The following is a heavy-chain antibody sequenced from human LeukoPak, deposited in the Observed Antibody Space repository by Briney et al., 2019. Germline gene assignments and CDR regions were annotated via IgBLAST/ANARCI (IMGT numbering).Heavy chain of an antibody. Sequence: SETLSLTCTVPGGSISSYYWSWIRQPPGKGLEWIGYIYYSGSTNYNPSLKSRVTISVDTSKNQFSLKLSSVTAADTAVYYCARAVPAAEFDYWGQGTLVTVSS. J-gene: IGHJ4*02. CDR1: GGSISSYY. D-gene: IGHD2-2*01. V-gene: IGHV4-59*01. CDR3: ARAVPAAEFDY. CDR2: IYYSGST.